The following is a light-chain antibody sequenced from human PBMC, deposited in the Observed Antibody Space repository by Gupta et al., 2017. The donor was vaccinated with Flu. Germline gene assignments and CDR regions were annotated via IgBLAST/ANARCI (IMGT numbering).Light chain of an antibody. CDR3: RSYTSSSTLV. CDR2: EVT. Sequence: QSALAQPASVSGSPGQSITISCIGTSSDVGGYNYVSWYQQHPGKAHSFIIYEVTCRSAAVASRFSGSNAGNTASLTISGPQEEDVADYYCRSYTSSSTLVFGGGTKVTVL. J-gene: IGLJ3*02. V-gene: IGLV2-14*01. CDR1: SSDVGGYNY.